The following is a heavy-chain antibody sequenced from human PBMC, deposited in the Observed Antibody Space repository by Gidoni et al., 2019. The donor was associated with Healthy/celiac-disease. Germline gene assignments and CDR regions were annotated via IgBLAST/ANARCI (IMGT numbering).Heavy chain of an antibody. CDR1: GFTFSNAW. J-gene: IGHJ4*01. D-gene: IGHD3-10*01. V-gene: IGHV3-15*01. Sequence: EVQLVESGGGLVKHGGSLRLSCAASGFTFSNAWMSWVRQAPGKGLEWVGRIKSKTDGGTTDYAAPVKGRFTISKDDSKDTLYLQMNSLKTEDTAVYYCTTNGGSGSYRIYWGQGTLVTVSS. CDR3: TTNGGSGSYRIY. CDR2: IKSKTDGGTT.